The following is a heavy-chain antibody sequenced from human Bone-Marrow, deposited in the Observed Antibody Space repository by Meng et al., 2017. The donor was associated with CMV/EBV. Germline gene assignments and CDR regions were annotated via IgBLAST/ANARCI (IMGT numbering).Heavy chain of an antibody. CDR1: EFTFSKYW. J-gene: IGHJ5*02. D-gene: IGHD3-3*01. Sequence: GESLKISCAASEFTFSKYWMSWVRQAPGKGLEWVANIKQDGSEKYYVDSVKGRFTISRDNAKNSLFLQMNSLRAEDTALYHCARGTPQGRITIFGVAKRGPYNWFDPWGQGTLVTVSS. V-gene: IGHV3-7*01. CDR3: ARGTPQGRITIFGVAKRGPYNWFDP. CDR2: IKQDGSEK.